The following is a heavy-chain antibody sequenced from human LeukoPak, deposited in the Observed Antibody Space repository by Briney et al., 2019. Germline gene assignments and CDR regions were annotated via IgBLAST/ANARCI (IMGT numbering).Heavy chain of an antibody. J-gene: IGHJ4*02. V-gene: IGHV3-23*01. CDR1: GFTFTNYA. Sequence: AGGSLRLSCAASGFTFTNYAMTWVRQAPGKGLEWVSSISASGVMTYYADSVKGRFTVSRDNSENSLYLQMSSLTAADTAVYYCAKDRSIGTYYTFDHWGQGTLVTVSS. CDR2: ISASGVMT. D-gene: IGHD1-26*01. CDR3: AKDRSIGTYYTFDH.